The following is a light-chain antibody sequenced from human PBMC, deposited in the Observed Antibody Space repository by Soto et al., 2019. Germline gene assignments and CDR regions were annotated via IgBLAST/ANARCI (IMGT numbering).Light chain of an antibody. Sequence: DIHMTQSPSTLSASVGDRVTITCRASQSTSSWLAWYQQKPGKAPKLLISKASSLERGVPSRFSGSGSGTEFTLTISSLQPDDFATYYCQQYNSYPGTFGQGTKVEIK. CDR2: KAS. CDR3: QQYNSYPGT. V-gene: IGKV1-5*03. CDR1: QSTSSW. J-gene: IGKJ1*01.